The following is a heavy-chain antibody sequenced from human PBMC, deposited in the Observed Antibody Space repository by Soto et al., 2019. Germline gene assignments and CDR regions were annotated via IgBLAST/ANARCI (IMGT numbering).Heavy chain of an antibody. D-gene: IGHD1-1*01. J-gene: IGHJ4*02. CDR2: ISYDGSNK. V-gene: IGHV3-30*03. Sequence: GGSLRLSCAASGFTFSSYGMHWVRQAPGKGLEWVAVISYDGSNKYYADSVKGRFTISRDNSKNTLYLQMNSLRAEDTAVYYCATLDPFFDYWGQGTLVTVSS. CDR1: GFTFSSYG. CDR3: ATLDPFFDY.